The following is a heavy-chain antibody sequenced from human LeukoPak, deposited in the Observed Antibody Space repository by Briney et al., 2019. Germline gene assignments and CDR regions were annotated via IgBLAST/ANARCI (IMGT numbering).Heavy chain of an antibody. CDR3: ARVYGDYGGGYYYYYGMDV. J-gene: IGHJ6*04. Sequence: SVKVSCKASGGTFSSYAISWVRQAPGQGLEWMGGIIPIFGTANYAQKFQGRVTITADESTSTAYMELSSLRSEDTAVYYCARVYGDYGGGYYYYYGMDVWGKGTTVTVSS. V-gene: IGHV1-69*13. D-gene: IGHD4-17*01. CDR2: IIPIFGTA. CDR1: GGTFSSYA.